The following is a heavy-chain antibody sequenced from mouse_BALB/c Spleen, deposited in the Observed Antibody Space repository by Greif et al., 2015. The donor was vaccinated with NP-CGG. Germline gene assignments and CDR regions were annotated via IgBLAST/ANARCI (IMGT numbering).Heavy chain of an antibody. J-gene: IGHJ4*01. Sequence: VQLQQSGPELVKPGASAKISCKASGYTFTDYYINWVKQKPGQGLEWIGWIYPGSGNTKYNEKFKGKATLTVDTSSSTAYMQFSSLTSEDTAVYFCARRTGTEAMDYWGQGTSVTVSS. V-gene: IGHV1-84*02. CDR1: GYTFTDYY. D-gene: IGHD4-1*01. CDR2: IYPGSGNT. CDR3: ARRTGTEAMDY.